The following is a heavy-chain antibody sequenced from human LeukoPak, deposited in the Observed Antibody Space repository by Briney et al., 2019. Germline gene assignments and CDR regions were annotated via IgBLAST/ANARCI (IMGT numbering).Heavy chain of an antibody. CDR1: GGTFSKYT. J-gene: IGHJ4*02. V-gene: IGHV1-69*05. CDR3: ARDFSDGGRGFDY. Sequence: GASVKVSCKASGGTFSKYTLSWVRQRPGQGLEWMGGITPLFGTANYAQKFQGRVTMTRDTSTSTVYMELSSLRSEDTAVYYCARDFSDGGRGFDYWGQGTLVTVSS. CDR2: ITPLFGTA. D-gene: IGHD3-10*01.